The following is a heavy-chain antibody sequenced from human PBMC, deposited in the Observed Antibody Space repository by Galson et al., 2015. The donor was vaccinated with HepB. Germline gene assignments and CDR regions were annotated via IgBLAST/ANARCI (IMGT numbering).Heavy chain of an antibody. D-gene: IGHD3-10*01. J-gene: IGHJ4*02. CDR2: ISGSGGST. V-gene: IGHV3-23*01. CDR1: GFTFSSYA. CDR3: AKDRLSLVGFGELLRRRPRGYFDY. Sequence: SLRLSCAASGFTFSSYAMSWVRQAPGKGLEWVSAISGSGGSTYYADSVKGRFTISRDNSKNTLYLQMNSLRAEDTAVYYCAKDRLSLVGFGELLRRRPRGYFDYWGQGTLVTVSS.